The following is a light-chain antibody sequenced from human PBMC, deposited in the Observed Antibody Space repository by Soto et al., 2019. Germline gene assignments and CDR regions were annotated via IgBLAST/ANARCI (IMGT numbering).Light chain of an antibody. V-gene: IGLV1-40*01. CDR3: QSYDISLHNYV. J-gene: IGLJ1*01. CDR2: GDN. CDR1: TSNIGAPYD. Sequence: FVLTQPPSVSGAPGQRVSISCTGSTSNIGAPYDVHWYQHLPGTAPKLLIYGDNNRPSGVPDRFSGSKSGTSASLAITRLQAEDEADYYCQSYDISLHNYVFGTGTKVTVL.